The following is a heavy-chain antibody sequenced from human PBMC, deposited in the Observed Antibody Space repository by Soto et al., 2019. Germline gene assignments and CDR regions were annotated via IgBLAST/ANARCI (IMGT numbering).Heavy chain of an antibody. J-gene: IGHJ1*01. V-gene: IGHV3-23*01. D-gene: IGHD6-19*01. Sequence: GALRLSCAASGFTFSSYAMSWVRQAPGKGLEWVSAISGSGGSTYYADSVKGRFTISRDNSKNTLFLQMNSLRAEDTAVYYCAKKVAGSEPFQHWGQGTLVTVSS. CDR3: AKKVAGSEPFQH. CDR1: GFTFSSYA. CDR2: ISGSGGST.